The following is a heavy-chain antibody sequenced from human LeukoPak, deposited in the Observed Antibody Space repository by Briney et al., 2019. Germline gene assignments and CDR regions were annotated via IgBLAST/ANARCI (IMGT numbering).Heavy chain of an antibody. CDR1: GFTFSSYS. CDR3: ARGQWLLPAGDDY. J-gene: IGHJ4*02. D-gene: IGHD6-19*01. CDR2: ISSSSSYI. Sequence: GGSLRLSCAASGFTFSSYSMTWVRQAPGKGLEWVSSISSSSSYIYYADSVKGRFTISRDNAKNSLYLQMNSLRAEDTAVYYCARGQWLLPAGDDYWGQGTLVTVSS. V-gene: IGHV3-21*01.